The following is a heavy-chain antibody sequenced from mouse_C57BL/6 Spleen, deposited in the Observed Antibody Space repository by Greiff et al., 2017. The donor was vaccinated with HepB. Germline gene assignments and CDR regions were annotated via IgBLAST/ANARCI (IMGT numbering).Heavy chain of an antibody. V-gene: IGHV2-9-1*01. CDR2: IWTGGGT. Sequence: VKLQESGPGLVAPSQSLSITCTVSGFSLTSYAISWVRQPPGKGLEWLGVIWTGGGTNYNSALKSRLSISKDNSKSQVFLKMNSLQTDDTARYYCARNNYYGSSSPYFDYWGQGTTLTVSS. J-gene: IGHJ2*01. D-gene: IGHD1-1*01. CDR3: ARNNYYGSSSPYFDY. CDR1: GFSLTSYA.